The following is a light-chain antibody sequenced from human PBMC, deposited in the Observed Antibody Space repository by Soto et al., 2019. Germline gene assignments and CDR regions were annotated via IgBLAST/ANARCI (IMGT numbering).Light chain of an antibody. J-gene: IGKJ4*01. V-gene: IGKV3-20*01. CDR2: GAS. Sequence: EIVLTRSPGTLSLSPGKRATLSCRASQSVSSSYLAWYQQKPGQAPRLLIYGASSRATGIPGRFSGSGSATDFTLTISRLEPEDFAAYYCQQYGSSHSLTFGGGTKVDIK. CDR1: QSVSSSY. CDR3: QQYGSSHSLT.